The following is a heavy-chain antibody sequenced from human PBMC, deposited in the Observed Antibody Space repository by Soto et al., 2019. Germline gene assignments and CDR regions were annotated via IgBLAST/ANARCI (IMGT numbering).Heavy chain of an antibody. D-gene: IGHD3-16*01. Sequence: QITLKESGPTLVRPTQTLTLTCTVSGFSLDTWGVGVGWIRQPPGKAPEWIAFLYWDDDKRYSPSLKNRLTITKDTSKNQVVLTVTNMDPVDTVTYYCARALGSWGAYYFDHWCQGTLVTVSS. CDR3: ARALGSWGAYYFDH. CDR2: LYWDDDK. J-gene: IGHJ4*02. V-gene: IGHV2-5*02. CDR1: GFSLDTWGVG.